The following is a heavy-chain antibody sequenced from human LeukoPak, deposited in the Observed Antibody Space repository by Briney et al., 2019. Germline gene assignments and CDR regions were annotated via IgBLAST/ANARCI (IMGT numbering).Heavy chain of an antibody. Sequence: GESLKISCKGSGYSFTTYWIGWVRQMPGKGLGWMGIIYPRDSDTRHSPSFQGQVTISADKSISTAYLQWSSLRASDTAMYYCARLPSAYYYDSSGYWFDYWGQGTLVTVSS. D-gene: IGHD3-22*01. CDR2: IYPRDSDT. CDR3: ARLPSAYYYDSSGYWFDY. CDR1: GYSFTTYW. V-gene: IGHV5-51*01. J-gene: IGHJ4*02.